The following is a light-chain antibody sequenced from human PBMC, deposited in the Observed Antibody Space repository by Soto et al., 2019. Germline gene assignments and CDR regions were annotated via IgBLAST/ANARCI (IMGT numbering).Light chain of an antibody. CDR1: QGISSY. CDR2: AAS. J-gene: IGKJ3*01. Sequence: AIRMTQSPSSLSASTGDRVTITCRASQGISSYLAWYQQKPGKAPKLLIYAASTLQSGVPSRFSGSGSGTDFTLTISCLQSEDFATYYCQQYYSYPLTFGTGTKVDIK. V-gene: IGKV1-8*01. CDR3: QQYYSYPLT.